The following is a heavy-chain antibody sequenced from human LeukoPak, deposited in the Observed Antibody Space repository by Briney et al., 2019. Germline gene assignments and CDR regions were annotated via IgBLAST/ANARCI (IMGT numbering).Heavy chain of an antibody. J-gene: IGHJ3*02. D-gene: IGHD2-8*01. Sequence: GGSLRLSCAASGFALSSYWMHWVRQAPGKGLVWVSGINSDGGSTRYADSVKGRFIITRDNAKNMLYLQMNSLRAEDTAVYYCASMNGHAFDIWGQGTRVTVSS. CDR3: ASMNGHAFDI. V-gene: IGHV3-74*01. CDR1: GFALSSYW. CDR2: INSDGGST.